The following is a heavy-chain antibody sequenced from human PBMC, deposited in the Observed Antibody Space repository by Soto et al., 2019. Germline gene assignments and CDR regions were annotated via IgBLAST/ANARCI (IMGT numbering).Heavy chain of an antibody. J-gene: IGHJ6*02. CDR3: ARDWGSPGRGSAVGYYYHYGMDV. V-gene: IGHV3-7*05. D-gene: IGHD6-19*01. CDR1: EFTFTTYW. CDR2: IKDEGSEK. Sequence: EVQLVESGGGLVQPGGSLRLSCLASEFTFTTYWMNWVRQAPGRGLAWVANIKDEGSEKKYVDSVKGRFTISRDNAKNSLYLQMNSLRGEDTAVYFCARDWGSPGRGSAVGYYYHYGMDVWGQGTTVTVSS.